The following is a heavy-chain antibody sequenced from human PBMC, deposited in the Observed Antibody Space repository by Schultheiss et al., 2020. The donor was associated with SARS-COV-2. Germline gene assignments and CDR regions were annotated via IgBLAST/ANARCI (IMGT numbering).Heavy chain of an antibody. CDR3: AREGRIYGGNHDAFDI. V-gene: IGHV4-34*01. CDR1: GGSFSGYY. D-gene: IGHD4-23*01. CDR2: INHSGST. Sequence: SETLSLTCAVYGGSFSGYYWSWIRQPPGKGLEWIGEINHSGSTNYNPSLKSRVTISVDTSKNQFSLRLSSVTAADTAVYYCAREGRIYGGNHDAFDIWGQGTMVTVSS. J-gene: IGHJ3*02.